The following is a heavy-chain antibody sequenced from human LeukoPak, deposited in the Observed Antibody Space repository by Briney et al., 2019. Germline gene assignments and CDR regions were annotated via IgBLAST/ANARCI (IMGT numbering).Heavy chain of an antibody. CDR3: AKDAPNYGDYTFDY. Sequence: GGSLRLSCAASGFTFSNYWMHWVRQAPGKGLVWVSRINSDGINTSYADSVKGRFTISRDNAKNTLYLQMNNLRAEDTAVYYCAKDAPNYGDYTFDYWGQGTLVTVSS. CDR2: INSDGINT. D-gene: IGHD4-17*01. J-gene: IGHJ4*02. V-gene: IGHV3-74*01. CDR1: GFTFSNYW.